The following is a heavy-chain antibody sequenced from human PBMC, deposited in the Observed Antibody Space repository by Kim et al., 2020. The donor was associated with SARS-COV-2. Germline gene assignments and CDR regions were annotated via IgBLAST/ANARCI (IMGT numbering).Heavy chain of an antibody. CDR1: GFTFSSYA. V-gene: IGHV3-23*01. J-gene: IGHJ4*02. CDR2: ISVRGGGT. Sequence: GGSLRLSCEVSGFTFSSYAMNWVRQDPGKGLEWVSAISVRGGGTYYADSVRGRFTISRDDSKNTLYLQLNNLRAEDTAVYYCAKAVLRTCAGASCYHFDYGGQGTLVAVSS. CDR3: AKAVLRTCAGASCYHFDY. D-gene: IGHD2-2*01.